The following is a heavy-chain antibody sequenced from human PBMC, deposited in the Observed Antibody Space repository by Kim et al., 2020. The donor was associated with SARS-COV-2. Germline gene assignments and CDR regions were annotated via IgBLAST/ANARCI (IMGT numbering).Heavy chain of an antibody. J-gene: IGHJ4*02. V-gene: IGHV1-3*01. CDR2: INAGNANT. CDR3: ARDSPVPGYCSSGSCPGWFDY. Sequence: ASVKVSCKTSGYTFSRYAMHWVRQAPGQRLEWMGWINAGNANTKYSQKFQGRVSITRDTSASTAYMELSSLRSEDTAVYYCARDSPVPGYCSSGSCPGWFDYWGQGTLVTVSS. CDR1: GYTFSRYA. D-gene: IGHD2-15*01.